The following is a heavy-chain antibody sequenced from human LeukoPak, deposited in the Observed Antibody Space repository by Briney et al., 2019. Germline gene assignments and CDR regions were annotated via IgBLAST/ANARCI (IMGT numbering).Heavy chain of an antibody. D-gene: IGHD3-22*01. J-gene: IGHJ4*02. CDR3: ARSRPMIVGYYFDY. CDR2: IYPGDSDT. Sequence: GESLKISCKGSGYSFSNYWIGWVRQMPGKGLEWMGIIYPGDSDTRYRPSFQGQVTISADKSISTAYLQWSSLKASDTAMYYCARSRPMIVGYYFDYWGQGTLVTVSS. CDR1: GYSFSNYW. V-gene: IGHV5-51*01.